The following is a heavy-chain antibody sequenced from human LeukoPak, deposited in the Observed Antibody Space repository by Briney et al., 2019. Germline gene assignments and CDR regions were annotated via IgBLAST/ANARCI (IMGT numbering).Heavy chain of an antibody. V-gene: IGHV3-66*02. CDR3: AREAGPYDSSGSFDY. J-gene: IGHJ4*02. D-gene: IGHD3-22*01. CDR2: IYSGGST. Sequence: PGGSLRLSCAASGFTVSSNYMSWVRQAPGKGLEWVSVIYSGGSTYYADSVKGRFTISRDNSKNTLYLQMNSLRAEDTAVYYCAREAGPYDSSGSFDYWGQGTRVTVSS. CDR1: GFTVSSNY.